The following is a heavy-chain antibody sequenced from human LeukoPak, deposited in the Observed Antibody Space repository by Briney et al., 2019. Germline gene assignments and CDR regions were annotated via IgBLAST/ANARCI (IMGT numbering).Heavy chain of an antibody. CDR1: GYTFTSYG. Sequence: ASVKVSCKASGYTFTSYGISWVRQAPGQGLEWMGGIIPIFGTANYAQKFQGRVTITTDESTSTAYMELSSLRSEDTAVYYCAILDRVKGYYYYMDVWGKGTTVTVSS. CDR2: IIPIFGTA. CDR3: AILDRVKGYYYYMDV. J-gene: IGHJ6*03. D-gene: IGHD3/OR15-3a*01. V-gene: IGHV1-69*05.